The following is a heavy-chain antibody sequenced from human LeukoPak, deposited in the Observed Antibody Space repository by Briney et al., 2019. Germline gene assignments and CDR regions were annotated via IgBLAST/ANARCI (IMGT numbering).Heavy chain of an antibody. V-gene: IGHV4-59*11. Sequence: PSETLSLTCTVSGGSISSHYWSWIRQPPGKGLEWIGCIYYSGSTNYNPSLKSRVTISVDPSKNQFSLKLSSVTAADTAVYYCARSGWLQSRGTFDYWGQGTLVTVSS. CDR2: IYYSGST. CDR1: GGSISSHY. CDR3: ARSGWLQSRGTFDY. J-gene: IGHJ4*02. D-gene: IGHD5-24*01.